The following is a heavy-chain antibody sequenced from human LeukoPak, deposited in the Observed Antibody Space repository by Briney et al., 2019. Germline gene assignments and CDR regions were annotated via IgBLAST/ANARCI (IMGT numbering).Heavy chain of an antibody. CDR3: ARRGADYGGNSGIDY. CDR2: IYTSGRT. CDR1: GDSINSGAYY. D-gene: IGHD4-23*01. Sequence: SQTLSLTCTVPGDSINSGAYYWTWIRQPAGKGLEWIGRIYTSGRTNYSPSLNSRVTISMDTSKNQFSLKLRSVTAADAAVYYCARRGADYGGNSGIDYWGQGTLVTVSS. V-gene: IGHV4-61*02. J-gene: IGHJ4*02.